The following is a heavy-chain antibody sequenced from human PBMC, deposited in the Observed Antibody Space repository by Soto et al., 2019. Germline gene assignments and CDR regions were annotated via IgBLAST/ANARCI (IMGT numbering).Heavy chain of an antibody. CDR2: IFHSGAT. CDR3: ARTRITAAASDD. V-gene: IGHV4-4*02. J-gene: IGHJ4*02. CDR1: GDSISSIHW. D-gene: IGHD6-25*01. Sequence: QVQLQESGPGLVKPSGTLSLTCAVSGDSISSIHWWSWVRQSPGKGLEWIGEIFHSGATSYNPSPRSRLTISVDKSQNQFSLKLTSVTAADTAVYYCARTRITAAASDDWGQVTLVTVSA.